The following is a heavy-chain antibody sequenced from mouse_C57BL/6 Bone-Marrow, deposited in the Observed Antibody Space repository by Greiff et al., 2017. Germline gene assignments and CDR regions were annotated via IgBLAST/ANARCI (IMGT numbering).Heavy chain of an antibody. D-gene: IGHD1-1*01. V-gene: IGHV1-26*01. CDR2: INPNNGGT. CDR3: ARGITTIYFDY. J-gene: IGHJ2*01. CDR1: GYTFTDYY. Sequence: VQLKQSGPELVKPGASVKISCKASGYTFTDYYMNWVKQSHGKSLEWIGDINPNNGGTSYNQKFKGKDTLTVDKSSSTAYMELRSLTSEDSAVYYCARGITTIYFDYWGQGTTLTVSS.